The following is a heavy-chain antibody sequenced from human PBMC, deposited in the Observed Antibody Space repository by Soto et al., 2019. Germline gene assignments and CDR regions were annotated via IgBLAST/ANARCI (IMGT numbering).Heavy chain of an antibody. J-gene: IGHJ6*02. D-gene: IGHD2-21*02. CDR1: GGSISRYC. Sequence: SETLSLTCTVSGGSISRYCWSWFRQPPGKGLEWIGYIYYSGSTNYNPSLKSRVTISVDTSKNQFSLKMNSVTAADTAVYYCARDLWCYYGDDCDPHDVCAQGSTVTVSS. CDR3: ARDLWCYYGDDCDPHDV. V-gene: IGHV4-59*01. CDR2: IYYSGST.